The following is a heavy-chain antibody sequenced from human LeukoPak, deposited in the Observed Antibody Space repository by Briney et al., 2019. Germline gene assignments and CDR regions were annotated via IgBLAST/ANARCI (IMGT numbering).Heavy chain of an antibody. Sequence: ASVKVSCKASGYTXTGYYIHWVRQAPGQGLEWMGWINPNSGGTNYAQNFQGRVTMTRDTSIRTAYMELSRLRSGDTAVYYCARGIGVGSSWDPQFDYWGQGTLVTVSS. D-gene: IGHD6-13*01. V-gene: IGHV1-2*02. J-gene: IGHJ4*02. CDR2: INPNSGGT. CDR3: ARGIGVGSSWDPQFDY. CDR1: GYTXTGYY.